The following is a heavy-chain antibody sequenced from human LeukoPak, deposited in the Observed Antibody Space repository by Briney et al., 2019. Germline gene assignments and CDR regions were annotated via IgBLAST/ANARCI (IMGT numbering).Heavy chain of an antibody. CDR3: ARDWTLGYCSGGSCYSAGYY. Sequence: ASVKVSCKASGYTFTSYGISWVRQAPGQGLEWMGWISVYNGNTNYAQKLQGRVTMTTDTSTSTAYMELRSLRSDDTAVYYCARDWTLGYCSGGSCYSAGYYWGQGTLVTVSS. V-gene: IGHV1-18*01. J-gene: IGHJ4*02. CDR1: GYTFTSYG. D-gene: IGHD2-15*01. CDR2: ISVYNGNT.